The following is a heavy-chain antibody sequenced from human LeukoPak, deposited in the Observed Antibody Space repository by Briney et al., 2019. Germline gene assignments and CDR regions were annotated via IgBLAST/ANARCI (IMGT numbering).Heavy chain of an antibody. Sequence: GGSLRLSCVASGFTFSSYSMAWVRQAPGKGLEWVSVINDRGGYTVYADSVKGRLTISRDNFENTLYLQMNSLRAEDTAVYYCAREGDRGIEVADYFDYWGQGPLVTVSS. V-gene: IGHV3-23*01. CDR3: AREGDRGIEVADYFDY. CDR2: INDRGGYT. J-gene: IGHJ4*02. CDR1: GFTFSSYS. D-gene: IGHD6-19*01.